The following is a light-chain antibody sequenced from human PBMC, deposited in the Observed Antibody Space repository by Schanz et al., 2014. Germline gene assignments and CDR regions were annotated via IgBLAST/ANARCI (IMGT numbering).Light chain of an antibody. CDR2: DTS. CDR1: QSVSTN. V-gene: IGKV3-20*01. CDR3: QQYGTSPRT. J-gene: IGKJ1*01. Sequence: EIVLTQSPGTLSVSPGERATLSCRASQSVSTNLAWYQHKPGQPPRLVIYDTSNRATGIPARFSGSGSGTDFTLTISSLEPEDFAVYYCQQYGTSPRTFGQGTKVEIK.